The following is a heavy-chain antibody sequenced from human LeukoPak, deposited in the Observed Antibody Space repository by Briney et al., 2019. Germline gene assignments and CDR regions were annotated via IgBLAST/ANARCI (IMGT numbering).Heavy chain of an antibody. V-gene: IGHV1-69*13. Sequence: GASVTVSCKASGGTFSSYAISWLRQAPGQGLEWMGGIIPIFGTANYAQKFQGRVTITADESTSTAYMELSSLRSEDTAVYYCARDSDTAMVGGFDYWGQGTLVTVSS. D-gene: IGHD5-18*01. CDR2: IIPIFGTA. CDR1: GGTFSSYA. CDR3: ARDSDTAMVGGFDY. J-gene: IGHJ4*02.